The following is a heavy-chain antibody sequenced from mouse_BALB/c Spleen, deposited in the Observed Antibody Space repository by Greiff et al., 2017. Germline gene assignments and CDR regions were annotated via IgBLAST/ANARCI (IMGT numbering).Heavy chain of an antibody. V-gene: IGHV1-15*01. CDR3: AYDWYFDV. D-gene: IGHD2-12*01. CDR2: IDPETGGT. CDR1: GYTFTDYE. J-gene: IGHJ1*01. Sequence: QVQLQQSGAELVRPGASVTLSCKASGYTFTDYEMHWVKQTPVHGLEWIGAIDPETGGTAYNQKFKGKATLTADKSSSTAYMELRSLTSEDSAVYYCAYDWYFDVWGAGTTVTVAA.